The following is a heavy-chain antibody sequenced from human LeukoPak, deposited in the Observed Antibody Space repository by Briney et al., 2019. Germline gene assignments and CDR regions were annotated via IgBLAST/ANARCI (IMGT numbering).Heavy chain of an antibody. J-gene: IGHJ3*02. CDR2: IYYSGST. V-gene: IGHV4-59*01. D-gene: IGHD3-16*02. CDR3: ARTEQPGGVPSYYDYVWGSYRLPTENTYDAFDI. Sequence: PSETLSLTCTVSGGSISSYYWSWIRQPPGKGLEWIGHIYYSGSTNYNPSLKSRVTISVDTSKNQFSLKLSSVTAADTAVYYCARTEQPGGVPSYYDYVWGSYRLPTENTYDAFDIWGQGTMVTVSS. CDR1: GGSISSYY.